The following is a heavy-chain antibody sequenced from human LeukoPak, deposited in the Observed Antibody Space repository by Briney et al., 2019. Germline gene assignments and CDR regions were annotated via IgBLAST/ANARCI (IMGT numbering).Heavy chain of an antibody. CDR1: GDSISSGGYS. D-gene: IGHD3-10*01. Sequence: SETLSLTCAVSGDSISSGGYSWSWIRQPPGKGLEWIGYIYHSGSTYYNPSLKSRVTISVDRSKNQFSLKLSSVTAADTAVYYCARADYGSGSYYAYGMDVWGKGTTVTVSS. V-gene: IGHV4-30-2*01. J-gene: IGHJ6*04. CDR2: IYHSGST. CDR3: ARADYGSGSYYAYGMDV.